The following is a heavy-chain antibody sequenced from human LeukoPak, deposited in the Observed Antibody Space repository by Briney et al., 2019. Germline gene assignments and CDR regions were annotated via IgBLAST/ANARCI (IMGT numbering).Heavy chain of an antibody. Sequence: GVSLRLSCAASGFTFGSYWMHWVRQAPGKGLVWVSRINSDGSSTSYADSVTGRFTISRDNAKNTLYLQMNSLRAEDTAVYYCASLLARGLNWFDPWGQGTLVTVSS. J-gene: IGHJ5*02. V-gene: IGHV3-74*01. CDR2: INSDGSST. D-gene: IGHD3-10*01. CDR3: ASLLARGLNWFDP. CDR1: GFTFGSYW.